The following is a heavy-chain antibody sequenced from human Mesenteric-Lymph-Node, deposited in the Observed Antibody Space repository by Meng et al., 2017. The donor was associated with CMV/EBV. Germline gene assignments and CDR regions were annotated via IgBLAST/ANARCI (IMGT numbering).Heavy chain of an antibody. CDR3: ARGGTMVRGVPPLEY. V-gene: IGHV3-74*01. J-gene: IGHJ4*02. Sequence: SGLTCSSYWMHWVSQAPGKGLVWVSRINSDGSNATYVDSVKGRFTISRDNTKNTLHLQMNSLGADDTALYYCARGGTMVRGVPPLEYWGRGTLVTVSS. CDR2: INSDGSNA. CDR1: GLTCSSYW. D-gene: IGHD3-10*01.